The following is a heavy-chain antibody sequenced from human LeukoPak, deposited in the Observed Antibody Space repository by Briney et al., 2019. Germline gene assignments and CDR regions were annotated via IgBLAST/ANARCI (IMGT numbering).Heavy chain of an antibody. CDR2: INSDGIST. V-gene: IGHV3-74*01. D-gene: IGHD2-15*01. J-gene: IGHJ6*02. Sequence: GGSLRLSCAASGFTFSSNWMHWVRQAPGKGLVWVSRINSDGISTSYADSVKGRFTISRDNAKNTLYLQMYSLRAEDTAVYYCAVLVRYYYYGMDVWGQGTTVTVSS. CDR3: AVLVRYYYYGMDV. CDR1: GFTFSSNW.